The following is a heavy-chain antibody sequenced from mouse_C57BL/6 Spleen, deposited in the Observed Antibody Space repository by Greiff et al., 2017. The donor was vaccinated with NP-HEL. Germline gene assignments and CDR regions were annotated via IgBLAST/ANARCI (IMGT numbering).Heavy chain of an antibody. CDR3: TRSGTGYWYFDV. J-gene: IGHJ1*03. V-gene: IGHV1-15*01. CDR1: GYTFTDYE. D-gene: IGHD3-3*01. Sequence: QVQLKQSGAELVRPGASVTLSCKASGYTFTDYEMHWVKQTPVHGLEWIGAIDPETGGTAYNQKFKGKAILTADKSSSTAYMELRSLTSEDSAVYYCTRSGTGYWYFDVWGTGTTVTVSS. CDR2: IDPETGGT.